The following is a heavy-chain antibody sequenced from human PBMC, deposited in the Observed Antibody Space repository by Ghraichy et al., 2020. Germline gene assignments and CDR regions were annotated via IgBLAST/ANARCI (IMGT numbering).Heavy chain of an antibody. Sequence: GGSLRLSWAASGFTITTYWMTWLRQPPGKGLEWVANIKQDGSETYYVESVKGRFTISRDNAKNSVFLQMNSLRAEDPAVYYCVYEYRTDYLGRGTLVTVSS. V-gene: IGHV3-7*01. CDR1: GFTITTYW. D-gene: IGHD6-6*01. CDR3: VYEYRTDY. J-gene: IGHJ4*02. CDR2: IKQDGSET.